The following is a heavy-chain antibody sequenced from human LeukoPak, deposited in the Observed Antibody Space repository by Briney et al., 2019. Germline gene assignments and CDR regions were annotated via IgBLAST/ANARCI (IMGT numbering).Heavy chain of an antibody. CDR3: ATLDIVVVVAAPRGFDY. CDR1: GYTLTELS. V-gene: IGHV1-24*01. CDR2: FDPEDGET. Sequence: GASVKVSCKVSGYTLTELSMHWVRQAPGKGLEWMGGFDPEDGETICAQKFQGRVTMTEDTSTDTAYMELSSLRSEDTAVYYCATLDIVVVVAAPRGFDYWGQGTLVTVSS. D-gene: IGHD2-15*01. J-gene: IGHJ4*02.